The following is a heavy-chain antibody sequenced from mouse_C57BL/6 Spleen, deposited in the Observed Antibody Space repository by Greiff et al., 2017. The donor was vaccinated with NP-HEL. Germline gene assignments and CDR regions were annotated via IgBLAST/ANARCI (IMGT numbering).Heavy chain of an antibody. CDR2: IYPGDGDT. J-gene: IGHJ4*01. CDR3: ARREIYYAIDY. V-gene: IGHV1-82*01. Sequence: VQLQQSGPELVKPGASVKISCKASGYAFSSSWMNWVKQRPGKGLEWIGRIYPGDGDTNYNGKFKGKATLTADKSSSTAYMQLSSLTSEDSAVYFCARREIYYAIDYWGQGTSVTVSS. CDR1: GYAFSSSW.